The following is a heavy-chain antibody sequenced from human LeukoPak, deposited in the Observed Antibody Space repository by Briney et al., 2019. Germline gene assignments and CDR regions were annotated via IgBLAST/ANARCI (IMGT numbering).Heavy chain of an antibody. CDR2: IYTSGST. D-gene: IGHD3-16*01. Sequence: SETLSLTCTVSGGSISSGSYYWSWIRQPAGKGLEWIGRIYTSGSTNYNPSLKSRVTISVDTSKNQFSLKLSSVTAADTAVYYCARGENIRREYYFDYWGQGTLVTVSS. V-gene: IGHV4-61*02. CDR1: GGSISSGSYY. CDR3: ARGENIRREYYFDY. J-gene: IGHJ4*02.